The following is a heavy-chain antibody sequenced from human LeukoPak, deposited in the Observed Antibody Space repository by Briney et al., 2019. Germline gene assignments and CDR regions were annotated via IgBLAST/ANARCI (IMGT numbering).Heavy chain of an antibody. CDR3: ARTTGSYFLPFDY. V-gene: IGHV3-21*01. Sequence: GGSLRLSCAASGFTFSSYSMNWVRQAPGKGLEWVSSISSSSSYIYYADSVKGRFTISRDNAKNSLYLQMNSLRAEDTAVYYCARTTGSYFLPFDYWGQGTLVTVSS. J-gene: IGHJ4*02. CDR2: ISSSSSYI. CDR1: GFTFSSYS. D-gene: IGHD1-26*01.